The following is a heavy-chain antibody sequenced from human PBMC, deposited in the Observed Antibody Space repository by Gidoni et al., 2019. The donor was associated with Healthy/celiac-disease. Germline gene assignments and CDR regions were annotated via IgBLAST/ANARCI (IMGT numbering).Heavy chain of an antibody. Sequence: QVLLLESRSEEKKPGHAVKVSCTPSEYTITGYYMHWVRQAPGQGLEWMGWINPDNGGTNYGQKCQSRVTMTGSASISTAYIELRRLGYDDTAVYDWARDGVGYSGNANWFDPWGQGTLVTVSS. CDR1: EYTITGYY. CDR3: ARDGVGYSGNANWFDP. J-gene: IGHJ5*02. CDR2: INPDNGGT. V-gene: IGHV1-2*02. D-gene: IGHD2-15*01.